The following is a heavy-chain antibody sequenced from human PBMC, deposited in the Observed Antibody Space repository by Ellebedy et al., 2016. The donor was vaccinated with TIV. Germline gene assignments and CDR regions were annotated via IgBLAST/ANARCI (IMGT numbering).Heavy chain of an antibody. CDR3: ARDSSSYWYGMDV. D-gene: IGHD3-22*01. CDR2: LQYSGSN. CDR1: GGSFSSYY. Sequence: SETLSLTCTVSGGSFSSYYWSWIRQPPGKGLEWIGYLQYSGSNNYNPSLKSRVSISIDTSKNQFSLKLSPVTAADTAVYYCARDSSSYWYGMDVWGQGTTVTVSS. J-gene: IGHJ6*02. V-gene: IGHV4-59*01.